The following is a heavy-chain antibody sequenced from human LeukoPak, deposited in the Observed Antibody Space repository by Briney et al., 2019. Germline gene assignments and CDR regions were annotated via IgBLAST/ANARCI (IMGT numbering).Heavy chain of an antibody. V-gene: IGHV3-21*01. CDR3: ARGPTPHCTNGVCYISHFDY. D-gene: IGHD2-8*01. J-gene: IGHJ4*02. Sequence: GGSLRLSCAASGFTFSSYSMNWVRQAPGKGLEWVSSISSSSSYIYYADSVKGRFTISRDNAKNSLYLQMNSLRAEDTAVYYCARGPTPHCTNGVCYISHFDYWGQGTLVTVSS. CDR1: GFTFSSYS. CDR2: ISSSSSYI.